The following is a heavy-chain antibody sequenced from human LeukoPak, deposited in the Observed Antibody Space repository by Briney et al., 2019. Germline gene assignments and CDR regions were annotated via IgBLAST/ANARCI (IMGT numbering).Heavy chain of an antibody. CDR3: ARRRVYGSGSYPFSWFDP. J-gene: IGHJ5*02. Sequence: GESLKISCKGSGYSFTSYWIGWVRQMPGKGLEWMGIIYPGDSDTRYSPSFQGQVTISADKSISTAYLQWSSLKASDTAMYYCARRRVYGSGSYPFSWFDPWGQGTLVTVSS. CDR2: IYPGDSDT. D-gene: IGHD3-10*01. CDR1: GYSFTSYW. V-gene: IGHV5-51*01.